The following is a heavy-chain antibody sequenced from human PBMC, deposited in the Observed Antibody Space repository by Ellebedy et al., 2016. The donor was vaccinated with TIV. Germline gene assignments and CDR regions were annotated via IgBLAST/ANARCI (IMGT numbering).Heavy chain of an antibody. Sequence: PGGSLRLSCAASGFTFGDFAMRWVRQAPGKGLEWVSSISGSGGTTYYADSVKGRLTISRDNAKNTLYLQMNSLRADDTAVYYCAKEGTWAFMDVWGQGTTVTVSS. CDR2: ISGSGGTT. CDR1: GFTFGDFA. D-gene: IGHD2/OR15-2a*01. J-gene: IGHJ6*02. V-gene: IGHV3-23*01. CDR3: AKEGTWAFMDV.